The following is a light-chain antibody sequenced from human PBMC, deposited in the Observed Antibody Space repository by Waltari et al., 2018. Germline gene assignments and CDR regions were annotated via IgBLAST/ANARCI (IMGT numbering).Light chain of an antibody. J-gene: IGKJ4*01. CDR1: QSVYNF. V-gene: IGKV3-11*01. Sequence: EVVLTQSPATLSLSPGERATLSCRASQSVYNFLAWYQQKPGQAPRLLIYEASQRATGIPGRFSGSGSGTDFTLTISNLEPEDVAIYDCQQRANWPPLTFGGGTKVEIK. CDR3: QQRANWPPLT. CDR2: EAS.